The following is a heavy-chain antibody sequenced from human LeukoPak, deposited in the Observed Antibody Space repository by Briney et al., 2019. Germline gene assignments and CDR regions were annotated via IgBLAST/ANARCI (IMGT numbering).Heavy chain of an antibody. CDR3: ARKTVTTVTPDFDY. CDR1: GFTFSSYS. J-gene: IGHJ4*02. D-gene: IGHD4-17*01. V-gene: IGHV3-7*01. CDR2: IKQDGSEK. Sequence: GGSLRLSCAASGFTFSSYSMNWVRQAPGKGLEWVANIKQDGSEKYYVDSVKGRFTISRDNAKNSLYLQMNSLRAEDTAVYYCARKTVTTVTPDFDYWGQGTLVTVSS.